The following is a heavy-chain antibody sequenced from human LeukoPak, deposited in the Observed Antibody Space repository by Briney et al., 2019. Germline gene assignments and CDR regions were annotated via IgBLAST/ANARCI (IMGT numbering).Heavy chain of an antibody. CDR2: ISYGGSSE. Sequence: SCKASGYTFTSYYMHWVRQAPGKGLEWVALISYGGSSEYYAGSVKGRFTISRDNSKITVYLQMNSLKAEDTAVYYCAKELYNYGDYGAEGLDVGGQGTTVTVS. J-gene: IGHJ6*02. CDR3: AKELYNYGDYGAEGLDV. CDR1: GYTFTSYY. V-gene: IGHV3-30*18. D-gene: IGHD4-17*01.